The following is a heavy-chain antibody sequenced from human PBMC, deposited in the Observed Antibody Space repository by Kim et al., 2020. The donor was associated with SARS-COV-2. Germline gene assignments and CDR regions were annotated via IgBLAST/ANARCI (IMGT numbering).Heavy chain of an antibody. J-gene: IGHJ4*02. V-gene: IGHV3-23*01. Sequence: VKGRFTNSRDNSKNTLYLQMNSLRAEDTAVYYCAKGIDYDFWSGYPDFDYWGQGTLVTVSS. D-gene: IGHD3-3*01. CDR3: AKGIDYDFWSGYPDFDY.